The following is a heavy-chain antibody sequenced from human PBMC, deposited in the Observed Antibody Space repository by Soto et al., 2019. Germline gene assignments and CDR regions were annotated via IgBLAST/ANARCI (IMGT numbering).Heavy chain of an antibody. CDR1: GFTFTSSA. V-gene: IGHV1-58*02. CDR2: IVVGSGNT. Sequence: ASVKVSCKASGFTFTSSAMQWVRQARGQRLEWIGWIVVGSGNTNYAQKFQERVTITRDMSTSTAYMELSSLRSEDTAVYYCAARLDSSLGGYYGMDVWGQGTKVTVSS. J-gene: IGHJ6*02. D-gene: IGHD3-22*01. CDR3: AARLDSSLGGYYGMDV.